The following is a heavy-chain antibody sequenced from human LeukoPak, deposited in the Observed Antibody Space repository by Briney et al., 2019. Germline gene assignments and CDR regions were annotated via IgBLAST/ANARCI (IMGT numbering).Heavy chain of an antibody. CDR1: GYTFTSYG. Sequence: ASVKVSCKASGYTFTSYGISWVRQAPGQGLEWMRWISAYNGNTNYAQKLQGRVTMTTDTSTSTAYMELRSLRPDDTAVYYCARNVLRYFDWLPRQDCWGQGTLVTVSS. J-gene: IGHJ4*02. V-gene: IGHV1-18*01. D-gene: IGHD3-9*01. CDR2: ISAYNGNT. CDR3: ARNVLRYFDWLPRQDC.